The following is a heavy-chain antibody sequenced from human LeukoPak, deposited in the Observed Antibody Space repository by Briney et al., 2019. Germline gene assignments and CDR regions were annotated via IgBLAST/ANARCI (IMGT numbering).Heavy chain of an antibody. Sequence: PSETLSLTRAVSGGSISSSNWWSWVRQPPGKGLEWIGEIYHSGSTNYNPSLKSRVTISVDKSKNQFSLKLSSVTAADTAVYYCARSITMVRGVMGYWGQGTLVTVSS. V-gene: IGHV4-4*02. CDR2: IYHSGST. CDR1: GGSISSSNW. J-gene: IGHJ4*02. D-gene: IGHD3-10*01. CDR3: ARSITMVRGVMGY.